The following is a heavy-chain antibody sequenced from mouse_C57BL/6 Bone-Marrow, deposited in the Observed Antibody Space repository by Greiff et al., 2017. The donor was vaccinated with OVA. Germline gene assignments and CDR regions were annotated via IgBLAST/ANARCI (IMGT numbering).Heavy chain of an antibody. Sequence: EVQLQQSGPELVKPGASVKISCKASGYSFTDYNMHWVKQSPGKSLEWIGVINPNYGTTSYNQKFKGKATLTVDQSSSTAYMQLNSLTSEDSAVYYCARRGYLLDYAMDDWGQGTSVTVSS. CDR2: INPNYGTT. CDR3: ARRGYLLDYAMDD. D-gene: IGHD3-1*01. J-gene: IGHJ4*01. V-gene: IGHV1-39*01. CDR1: GYSFTDYN.